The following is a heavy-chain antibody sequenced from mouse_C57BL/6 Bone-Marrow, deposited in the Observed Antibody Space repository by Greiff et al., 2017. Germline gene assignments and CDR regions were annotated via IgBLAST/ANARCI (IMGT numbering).Heavy chain of an antibody. CDR1: GYTFTSYG. Sequence: VQLQQSGAELARPGASVKLSCKASGYTFTSYGISWVKQRTGQGLEWIGEIYPRSGNTYYNEKFKGKATLTADKSSSTPYMELRSLTSEDSAVYFCARSPLPYYFDYWGQGTTPTVSS. J-gene: IGHJ2*01. V-gene: IGHV1-81*01. D-gene: IGHD5-1*01. CDR3: ARSPLPYYFDY. CDR2: IYPRSGNT.